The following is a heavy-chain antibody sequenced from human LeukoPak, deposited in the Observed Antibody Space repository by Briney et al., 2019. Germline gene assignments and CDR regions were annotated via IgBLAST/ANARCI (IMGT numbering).Heavy chain of an antibody. V-gene: IGHV3-23*01. Sequence: GGSLRLSCAASGFTFSSYEMNWVRHAPGKGLEWVSAISGSGGSTYYADSVKGRFTISRDNSKNTLYLQMNSLRAEDTAVYYCAKCPQIAAAGDFDYWGQGTLVTVSS. CDR2: ISGSGGST. CDR3: AKCPQIAAAGDFDY. CDR1: GFTFSSYE. D-gene: IGHD6-13*01. J-gene: IGHJ4*02.